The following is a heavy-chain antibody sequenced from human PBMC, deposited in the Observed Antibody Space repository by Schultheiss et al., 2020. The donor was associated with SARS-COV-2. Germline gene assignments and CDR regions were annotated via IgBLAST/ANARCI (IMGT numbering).Heavy chain of an antibody. V-gene: IGHV4-34*01. CDR2: INHSGSI. D-gene: IGHD2-2*01. CDR3: ARGDIVVVPAASQSLYFDY. CDR1: GGSISSYY. Sequence: SETLSLTCTVSGGSISSYYWSWIRQPPGKGLEWIGEINHSGSINYNPSLKSRVTISVGTSKNQFSLKLSSVTAADTAVYYCARGDIVVVPAASQSLYFDYWGQGTLVTVSS. J-gene: IGHJ4*02.